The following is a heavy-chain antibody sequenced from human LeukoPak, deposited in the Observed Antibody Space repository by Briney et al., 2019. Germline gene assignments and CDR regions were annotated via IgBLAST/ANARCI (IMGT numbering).Heavy chain of an antibody. J-gene: IGHJ6*02. V-gene: IGHV1-69*13. Sequence: ASVKVSCKASGGTFSSYAISWVRQAPGQGLEWMGGIIPIFGTANYAQKFQGRVTITADESTSTAYMELSSLRSEDTAVYYCARNYQSLWGEGMDVWGQGTTVTVSS. D-gene: IGHD3-16*01. CDR3: ARNYQSLWGEGMDV. CDR2: IIPIFGTA. CDR1: GGTFSSYA.